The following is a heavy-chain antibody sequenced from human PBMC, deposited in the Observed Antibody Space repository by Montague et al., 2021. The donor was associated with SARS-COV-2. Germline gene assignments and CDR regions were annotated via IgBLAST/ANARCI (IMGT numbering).Heavy chain of an antibody. V-gene: IGHV3-21*01. J-gene: IGHJ6*02. CDR2: ISSESAYI. CDR1: GFTFSSIS. CDR3: ARFETSKFYSSGMDV. D-gene: IGHD2-15*01. Sequence: SLRLSCPASGFTFSSISMNWVRQAPGKRLEWVSSISSESAYIVYAESVRGRFTTSRDNAQNLLYLQMNSLRAEDTAVYYCARFETSKFYSSGMDVWGQGTTVTVSS.